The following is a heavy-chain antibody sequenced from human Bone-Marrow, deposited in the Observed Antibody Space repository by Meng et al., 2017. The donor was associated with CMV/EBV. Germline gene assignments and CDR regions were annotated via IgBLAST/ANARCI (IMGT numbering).Heavy chain of an antibody. Sequence: ASVKVFCKASGYTFTGNYMHWVRQAPGQGREWMGWINPNSGGTNYAQKFQGRVTMTRDRSISKAYMVLSRVRADDTAVYYCARGWESGIVDYWGQGTLVTVSS. CDR1: GYTFTGNY. V-gene: IGHV1-2*02. CDR3: ARGWESGIVDY. CDR2: INPNSGGT. J-gene: IGHJ4*02. D-gene: IGHD6-13*01.